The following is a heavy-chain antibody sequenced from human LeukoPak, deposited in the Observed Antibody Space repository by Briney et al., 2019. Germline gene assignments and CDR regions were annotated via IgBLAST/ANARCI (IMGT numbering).Heavy chain of an antibody. D-gene: IGHD3-22*01. V-gene: IGHV3-30-3*01. CDR3: ARAAMYYYDVCDY. Sequence: PGGSLRLSCAASGFTFSTYAMHWVRQAPGKGLEWVAVISYDGSNKYYADSVKGRSTISRDDSNNTLYLQMNTLTTDDTAVYYCARAAMYYYDVCDYWGQGILVTVSS. CDR1: GFTFSTYA. J-gene: IGHJ4*02. CDR2: ISYDGSNK.